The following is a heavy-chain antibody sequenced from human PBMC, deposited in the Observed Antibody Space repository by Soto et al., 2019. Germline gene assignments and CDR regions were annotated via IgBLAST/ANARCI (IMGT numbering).Heavy chain of an antibody. J-gene: IGHJ4*02. V-gene: IGHV4-4*02. Sequence: SETLSLTCAVSGGSLTSNHWWGWVRQPPGKGLEWIGEIYHSGTANYNPSLKSRVTISIDTSKNQFSLELTSVTAADTALYYCARGVPQTVFDHWGQGVLVTVSS. D-gene: IGHD2-2*01. CDR2: IYHSGTA. CDR1: GGSLTSNHW. CDR3: ARGVPQTVFDH.